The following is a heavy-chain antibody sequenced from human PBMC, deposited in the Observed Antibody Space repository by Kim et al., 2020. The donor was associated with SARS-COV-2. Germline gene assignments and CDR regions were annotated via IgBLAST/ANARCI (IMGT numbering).Heavy chain of an antibody. D-gene: IGHD6-19*01. Sequence: GGSLRLSCVGSGIAPPNSYMSWIRQPPGKGRDWTSTVGSRGNTTYYADSVKGRFTISRDNAKNSLFLQMNSLRVDDTAVYYCARGKQWLAFDYWGQGTRVTVSS. CDR3: ARGKQWLAFDY. CDR2: VGSRGNTT. V-gene: IGHV3-11*01. CDR1: GIAPPNSY. J-gene: IGHJ4*02.